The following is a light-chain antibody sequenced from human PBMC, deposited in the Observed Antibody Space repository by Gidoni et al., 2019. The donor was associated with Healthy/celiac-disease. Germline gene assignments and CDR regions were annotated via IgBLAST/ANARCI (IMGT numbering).Light chain of an antibody. CDR3: QSYDSSLSGVV. CDR2: GNS. J-gene: IGLJ2*01. CDR1: SSNIGAGYD. Sequence: QSVLTQPPSVSGAPGPRVTISCTGSSSNIGAGYDVHWYQQLPGTAPKLLIYGNSNRPSGVPDRFSGSKSGTSASLAITWLQAEDEADYYCQSYDSSLSGVVFGGGTKLTVL. V-gene: IGLV1-40*01.